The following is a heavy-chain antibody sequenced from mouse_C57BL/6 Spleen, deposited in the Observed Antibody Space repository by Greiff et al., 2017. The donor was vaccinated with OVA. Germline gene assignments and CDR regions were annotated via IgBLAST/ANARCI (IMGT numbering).Heavy chain of an antibody. V-gene: IGHV1-61*01. CDR2: IYPSDSET. Sequence: QVQLQQPGAELVRPGSSVKLSCKASGYTFTSYWMDWVKQRPGQGLEWIGNIYPSDSETHYNQKFKDKATLTVDKSSSTAYMQLSSLTSEDSAVYYCARDYYGSSYGWYCDVWGTGTTVTVSS. CDR1: GYTFTSYW. J-gene: IGHJ1*03. CDR3: ARDYYGSSYGWYCDV. D-gene: IGHD1-1*01.